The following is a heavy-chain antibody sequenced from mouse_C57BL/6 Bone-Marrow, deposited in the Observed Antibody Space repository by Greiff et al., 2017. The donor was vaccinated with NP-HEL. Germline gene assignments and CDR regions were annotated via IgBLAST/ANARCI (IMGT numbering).Heavy chain of an antibody. Sequence: EVQGVESGGGLVQPGGSLKLSCAASGFTFSDYYMYWVRQTPEKRLEWVAYISNGGGSTYYPDTVKGRFTISRDNAKNTLYLQMSRLKSEDTAMYYCARAYLGYFDYWGQGTTLTVSS. D-gene: IGHD2-10*01. V-gene: IGHV5-12*01. CDR3: ARAYLGYFDY. CDR1: GFTFSDYY. CDR2: ISNGGGST. J-gene: IGHJ2*01.